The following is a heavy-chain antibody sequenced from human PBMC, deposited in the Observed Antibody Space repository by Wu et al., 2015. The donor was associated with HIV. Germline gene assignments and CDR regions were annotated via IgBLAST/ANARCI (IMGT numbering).Heavy chain of an antibody. D-gene: IGHD4-23*01. CDR2: INPNSGDT. CDR1: GYIFTGYY. Sequence: QVQLVQSGAEVKKPGASVKVSCKTSGYIFTGYYIHWVRQAPGQGLEWVGWINPNSGDTNYAEKFQDRVTMTRDTSISTAYMELSRLRSDDTAVYYCARDRGGYGGNSDWFDPWGQGTLVTVSS. CDR3: ARDRGGYGGNSDWFDP. V-gene: IGHV1-2*02. J-gene: IGHJ5*02.